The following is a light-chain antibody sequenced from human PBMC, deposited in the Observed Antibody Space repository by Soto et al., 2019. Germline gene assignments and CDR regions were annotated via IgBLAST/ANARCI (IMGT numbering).Light chain of an antibody. J-gene: IGKJ4*01. CDR3: QQDNNLPLT. CDR2: VAS. Sequence: EIVMTQSPATLSVSPGERATLSCRASQSVSSTLAWYQQKPGQAHRLIIYVASTRATGIPARFSGSGSGTEFTLTISSLQSEDFAVYYCQQDNNLPLTFGGGTKVEIK. CDR1: QSVSST. V-gene: IGKV3D-15*01.